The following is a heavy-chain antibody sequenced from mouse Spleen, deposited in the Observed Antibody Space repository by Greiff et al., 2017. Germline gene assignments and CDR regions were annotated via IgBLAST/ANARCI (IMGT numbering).Heavy chain of an antibody. Sequence: QVQLQQSGPGLVQPSQSLSITCTVSGFSLTSYGVHWVRQPPGKGLEWLGVIWGDGSTNYHSALISRLSISKDNSKSQVFLKLNSLQTDDTATYYCAKILLRYAGYYYAMDYWGQGTSVTVSS. V-gene: IGHV2-3*01. CDR2: IWGDGST. J-gene: IGHJ4*01. CDR3: AKILLRYAGYYYAMDY. CDR1: GFSLTSYG. D-gene: IGHD1-1*01.